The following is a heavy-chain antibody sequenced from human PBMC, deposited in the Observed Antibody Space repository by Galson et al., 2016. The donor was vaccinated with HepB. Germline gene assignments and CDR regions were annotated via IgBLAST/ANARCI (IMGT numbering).Heavy chain of an antibody. J-gene: IGHJ4*02. Sequence: SCKASGYTLTTYDINWVRQATGQGLEWMGWMNPRNGATAYVQKFQGRITMTSDASIDTAYMELNSLRSEDTAVYYCVRARSADWLYYFDYWGQGTLVSVSS. CDR2: MNPRNGAT. CDR3: VRARSADWLYYFDY. CDR1: GYTLTTYD. V-gene: IGHV1-8*01. D-gene: IGHD3-9*01.